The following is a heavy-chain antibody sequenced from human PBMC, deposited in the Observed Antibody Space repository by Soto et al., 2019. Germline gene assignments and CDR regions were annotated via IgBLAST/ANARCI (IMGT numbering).Heavy chain of an antibody. D-gene: IGHD2-15*01. J-gene: IGHJ6*02. CDR2: ISSSSSYI. CDR1: GFTFSSYS. V-gene: IGHV3-21*01. CDR3: AAGYCSGGSCSYYGMDV. Sequence: ESGGGLVKPGGSLRLSCAASGFTFSSYSMNWVRQAPGKGLEWVSSISSSSSYIYYADSVKGRVTISRDNAKNSLYLQMNSPRAEYTAVYYCAAGYCSGGSCSYYGMDVWGQGTTVTVSS.